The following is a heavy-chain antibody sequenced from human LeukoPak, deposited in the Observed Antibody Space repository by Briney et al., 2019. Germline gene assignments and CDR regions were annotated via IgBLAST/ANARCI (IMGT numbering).Heavy chain of an antibody. Sequence: GGSLRLSRAASGFTFSSHSMNWVRQAPGKGLEWLGRIKSISYGGTIDYAAPVKGRFTISRDDSKNTLYLQMDSLETEDTAVYYCTRTWPGNTCFNFWGQGTLVTVSS. CDR3: TRTWPGNTCFNF. D-gene: IGHD1-7*01. J-gene: IGHJ4*02. CDR2: IKSISYGGTI. CDR1: GFTFSSHS. V-gene: IGHV3-15*01.